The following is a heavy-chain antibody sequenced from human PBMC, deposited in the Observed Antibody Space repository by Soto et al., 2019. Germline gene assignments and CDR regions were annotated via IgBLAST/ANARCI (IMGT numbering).Heavy chain of an antibody. V-gene: IGHV3-23*01. CDR1: GFTFSSYA. CDR2: ISGSGGST. J-gene: IGHJ1*01. CDR3: AKDGITIFGVVIMGFQH. Sequence: EVQLLESGGGLVQPGGSLRLSCAASGFTFSSYAMSWVRQAPGKGLEWVSAISGSGGSTYYADSVKGRFTISRDNSKNTLYLQMNSLRAEDTAVYYCAKDGITIFGVVIMGFQHWGQGTLVTVSS. D-gene: IGHD3-3*01.